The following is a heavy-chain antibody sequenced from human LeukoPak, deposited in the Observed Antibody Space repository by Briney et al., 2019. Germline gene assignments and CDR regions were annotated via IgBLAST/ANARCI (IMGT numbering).Heavy chain of an antibody. J-gene: IGHJ4*02. Sequence: ASVKVSCKASGYTFTGYYMHWVRQVPGQGLEWMGWINPNSGGTNYAQKFQGRVTMTTDTSTSTAYMELRSLRSDDTAVYYCARDGRTKYSSSNYWGQGTLVTVSS. V-gene: IGHV1-2*02. CDR2: INPNSGGT. CDR1: GYTFTGYY. CDR3: ARDGRTKYSSSNY. D-gene: IGHD6-6*01.